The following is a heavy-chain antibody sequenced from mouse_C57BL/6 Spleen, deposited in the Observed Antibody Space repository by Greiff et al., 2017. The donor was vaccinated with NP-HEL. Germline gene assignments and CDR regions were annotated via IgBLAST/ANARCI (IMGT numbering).Heavy chain of an antibody. D-gene: IGHD2-5*01. CDR1: GYAFSSSW. J-gene: IGHJ3*01. CDR2: IYPGDGDT. Sequence: QVQLQQSGPELVKPGASVKISCKASGYAFSSSWMNWVKQRPGKGLEWIGRIYPGDGDTNYNGKFKGKATLTADKSSSTAYMQLSSLTSEDSAVYFCAAYYSNYPLAYWGQGTLVTVSA. V-gene: IGHV1-82*01. CDR3: AAYYSNYPLAY.